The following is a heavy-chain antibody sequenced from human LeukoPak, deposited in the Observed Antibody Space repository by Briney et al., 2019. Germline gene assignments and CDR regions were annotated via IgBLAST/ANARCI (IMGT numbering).Heavy chain of an antibody. J-gene: IGHJ4*02. Sequence: VASVKVSCKASGYPFANFAISWVRQAPGQGLEWMGWISDSNGNLNYAQSLQGRVTMTTDKSTSTAYVELRSLTSDDTAVYYCASWLGAAGRRGASDWGQGTLVTVSS. D-gene: IGHD3-10*01. CDR3: ASWLGAAGRRGASD. V-gene: IGHV1-18*01. CDR2: ISDSNGNL. CDR1: GYPFANFA.